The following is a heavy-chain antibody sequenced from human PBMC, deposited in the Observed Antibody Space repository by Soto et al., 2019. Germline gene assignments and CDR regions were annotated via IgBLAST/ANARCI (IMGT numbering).Heavy chain of an antibody. J-gene: IGHJ6*02. CDR1: GGSISSGDYY. CDR3: ARDLSPIAARQRGGMDV. D-gene: IGHD6-6*01. Sequence: SETLSLTCTVSGGSISSGDYYWSWIRQPPGKGLEWIGYIYYSGSTYYNPSLKSRVTISVDTSKNQFSLKLSSVTAADTAVYYCARDLSPIAARQRGGMDVWGQGTTVTVSS. CDR2: IYYSGST. V-gene: IGHV4-30-4*01.